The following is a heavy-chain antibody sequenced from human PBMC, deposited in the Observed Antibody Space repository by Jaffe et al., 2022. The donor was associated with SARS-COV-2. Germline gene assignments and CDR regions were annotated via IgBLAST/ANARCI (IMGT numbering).Heavy chain of an antibody. CDR1: GYTFISYA. V-gene: IGHV1-3*01. Sequence: QVQLVQSGAEVKKPGASVKVSCKASGYTFISYAMHWVRQAPGQRLEWMGWINAGNGNTKYSQKLQGRVTITRDTSASTAYMELSSLRSEDTAVYYCARDLLGPSPDDAFDIWGQGTMVTVSS. CDR3: ARDLLGPSPDDAFDI. D-gene: IGHD1-26*01. J-gene: IGHJ3*02. CDR2: INAGNGNT.